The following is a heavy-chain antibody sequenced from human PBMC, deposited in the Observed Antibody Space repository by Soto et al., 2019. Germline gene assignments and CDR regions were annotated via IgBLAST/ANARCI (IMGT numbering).Heavy chain of an antibody. CDR3: ARTIMITFGRVIAI. Sequence: SETLSLTCTVSGGSIGSSSDYWGWIRQTPGKGLEWIGSIYYSGSTHYHTSLKSRDPISVDTSKNQFSLKLSSVTAADTAVYYCARTIMITFGRVIAIWGQGTMVTVSS. J-gene: IGHJ3*02. CDR2: IYYSGST. CDR1: GGSIGSSSDY. V-gene: IGHV4-39*01. D-gene: IGHD3-16*01.